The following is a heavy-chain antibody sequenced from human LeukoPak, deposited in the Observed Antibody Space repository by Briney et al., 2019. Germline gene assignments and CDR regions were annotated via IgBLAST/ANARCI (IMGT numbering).Heavy chain of an antibody. V-gene: IGHV3-21*04. D-gene: IGHD4-17*01. J-gene: IGHJ4*02. CDR2: ISSSSSYI. CDR1: GFTFSSYS. Sequence: GGSLRLSCAASGFTFSSYSMNWVRQAPGKGLEWVSSISSSSSYIYYADSVKGRFTISRDNAKNSLYLQMNSLRAEDTAVYYCAKTVRLLNAFDYWGQGTLVTVSS. CDR3: AKTVRLLNAFDY.